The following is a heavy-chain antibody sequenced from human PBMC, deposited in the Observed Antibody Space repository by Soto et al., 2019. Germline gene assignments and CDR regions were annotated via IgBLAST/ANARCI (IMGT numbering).Heavy chain of an antibody. CDR2: IYYSGST. V-gene: IGHV4-59*01. J-gene: IGHJ6*02. Sequence: PSETLSLTCTVSCDSISSYYWSWIRQPPGKGLEWIGYIYYSGSTNYNPSLKSRVTISVDTSKNQFSLKLSSVTAADTAVYYCARTYNWNYNYYYYGMDVWGQGTTVTVSS. CDR3: ARTYNWNYNYYYYGMDV. D-gene: IGHD1-7*01. CDR1: CDSISSYY.